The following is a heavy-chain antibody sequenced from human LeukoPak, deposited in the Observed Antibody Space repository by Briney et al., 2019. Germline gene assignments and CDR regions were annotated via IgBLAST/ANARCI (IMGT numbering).Heavy chain of an antibody. CDR2: IWYDGSNK. D-gene: IGHD3-16*01. CDR3: AREEGGRIDY. CDR1: GFTFSSYG. V-gene: IGHV3-33*01. J-gene: IGHJ4*02. Sequence: PGGSLRLSCAASGFTFSSYGMHWVRQAPCKGLEWVAVIWYDGSNKYYADSVKGRFTISRDNSKNTLYLQMNSLRAEDTAVYYCAREEGGRIDYWGQGTPVTVSS.